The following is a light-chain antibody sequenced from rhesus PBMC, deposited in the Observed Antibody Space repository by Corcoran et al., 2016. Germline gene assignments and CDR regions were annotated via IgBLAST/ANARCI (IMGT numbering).Light chain of an antibody. CDR2: KAS. CDR1: ENVNNY. Sequence: DIQMTQSPSSLSASVGDRVTITCRASENVNNYLNWYQQKPGKVPILLIYKASTLQSGVPSRFSGSGSGTDYTFRISSLQPEDFATYFCQHGYGTPFTFGPGTKLDIK. CDR3: QHGYGTPFT. V-gene: IGKV1-74*01. J-gene: IGKJ3*01.